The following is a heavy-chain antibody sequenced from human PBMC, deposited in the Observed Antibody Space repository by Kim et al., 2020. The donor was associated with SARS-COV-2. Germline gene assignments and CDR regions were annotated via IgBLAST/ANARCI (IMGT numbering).Heavy chain of an antibody. D-gene: IGHD6-19*01. Sequence: AQKFQGRVTMTRNTSISTAYMELSSLRSEDTAVYYCARGGQWLVLRGFDYWGQGTLVTVSS. CDR3: ARGGQWLVLRGFDY. J-gene: IGHJ4*02. V-gene: IGHV1-8*01.